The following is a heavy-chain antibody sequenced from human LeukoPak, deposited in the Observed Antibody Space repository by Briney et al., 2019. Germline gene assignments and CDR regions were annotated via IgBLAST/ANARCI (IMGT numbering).Heavy chain of an antibody. V-gene: IGHV3-7*01. CDR2: MKQDGREK. Sequence: PGGSLRLSCAASGFPFSKSWMNWVRQAPGKGLEWVANMKQDGREKYYVDSVKGRFTVSRDNAKNSLYLQMNSLRAEDTAVYYCATGGGSGRYGFPFDCWGQGTLVTVSS. D-gene: IGHD6-19*01. J-gene: IGHJ4*02. CDR1: GFPFSKSW. CDR3: ATGGGSGRYGFPFDC.